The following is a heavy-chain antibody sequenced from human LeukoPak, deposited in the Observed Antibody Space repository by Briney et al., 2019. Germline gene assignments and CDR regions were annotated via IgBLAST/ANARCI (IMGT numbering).Heavy chain of an antibody. Sequence: GSLRLSCAASGFTFSSFAMTWVRQAPGKRLEWIGEINHSGSTNYNPSLTSRVTISVDTSKNQFSLKLSSVTAADTAVYYCARDEVVPAYYDSSGSWGQGTLVTVSS. D-gene: IGHD3-22*01. CDR2: INHSGST. CDR3: ARDEVVPAYYDSSGS. J-gene: IGHJ4*02. CDR1: GFTFSSFA. V-gene: IGHV4-34*01.